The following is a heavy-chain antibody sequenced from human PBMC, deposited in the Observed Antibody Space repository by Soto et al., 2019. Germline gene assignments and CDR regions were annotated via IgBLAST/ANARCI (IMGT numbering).Heavy chain of an antibody. D-gene: IGHD1-1*01. CDR3: AKAKEPRTYGMDV. J-gene: IGHJ6*02. CDR2: ISGSGGST. Sequence: EVQLLESGGGLVQPGGSLRLSCAASGFTFSSYAMSWVRQAPGKGLEWVSAISGSGGSTYYADSVKGRFTISRDNSKNTLYLQMNSLRAEDTSVYYCAKAKEPRTYGMDVWGQGTTVTVSS. CDR1: GFTFSSYA. V-gene: IGHV3-23*01.